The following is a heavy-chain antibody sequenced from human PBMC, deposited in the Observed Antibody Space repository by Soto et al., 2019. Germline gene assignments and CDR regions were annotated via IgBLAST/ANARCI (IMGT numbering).Heavy chain of an antibody. CDR3: ARDYYDGRASYGIEF. Sequence: QVHLVQSGSEVKKPGASVKVSCNASGYTFTGYYIHWVRQAHGQGLEWMGCINPTSGGAKIAQKFHGWVTMTRDTSISTTYMELSNLRSNYTAVYYCARDYYDGRASYGIEFWGQGTMVTVAS. D-gene: IGHD3-16*01. CDR2: INPTSGGA. V-gene: IGHV1-2*04. CDR1: GYTFTGYY. J-gene: IGHJ3*01.